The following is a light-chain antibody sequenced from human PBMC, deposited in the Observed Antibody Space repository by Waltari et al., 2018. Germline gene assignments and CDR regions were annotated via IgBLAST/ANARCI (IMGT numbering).Light chain of an antibody. CDR2: DAS. J-gene: IGKJ5*01. Sequence: ELVLIQSPDTLSVSPGERAALPCRASQRIATNLAWYQQKPGQPPRLLVYDASTRAPSIPARFKGSGSGTEFTLTISSLQSEDSAVYYCQQYNRWPPITFGQGTRLEI. CDR3: QQYNRWPPIT. CDR1: QRIATN. V-gene: IGKV3-15*01.